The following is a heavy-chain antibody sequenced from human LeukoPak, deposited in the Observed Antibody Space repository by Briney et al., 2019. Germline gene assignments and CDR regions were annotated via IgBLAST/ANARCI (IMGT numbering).Heavy chain of an antibody. CDR3: ARVDDILPGYYPDWFDP. D-gene: IGHD3-9*01. CDR1: GYTFTSYD. CDR2: MNPNSGNT. Sequence: GASVKVSCKASGYTFTSYDINWVRQATAQGLEWMGLMNPNSGNTGYAQKFQGRVTMTRTTSISTAYMELSSLRSEDTAVYYCARVDDILPGYYPDWFDPWGQGTLVTVSS. V-gene: IGHV1-8*01. J-gene: IGHJ5*02.